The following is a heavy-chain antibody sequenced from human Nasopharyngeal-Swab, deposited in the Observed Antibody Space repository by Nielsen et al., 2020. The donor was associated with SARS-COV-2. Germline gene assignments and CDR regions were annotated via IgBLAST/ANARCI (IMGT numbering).Heavy chain of an antibody. CDR2: IYYSGST. V-gene: IGHV4-38-2*02. J-gene: IGHJ4*02. D-gene: IGHD2-15*01. CDR1: GYSISSGYY. CDR3: AREGHTGSVVDY. Sequence: SETLSLTCTVSGYSISSGYYWGWIRQPPGKGLEWIGSIYYSGSTNYNPSLKSRVTISVDTSKNQFSLKLSSVTAADTAVYYCAREGHTGSVVDYWGQGTLVTVSS.